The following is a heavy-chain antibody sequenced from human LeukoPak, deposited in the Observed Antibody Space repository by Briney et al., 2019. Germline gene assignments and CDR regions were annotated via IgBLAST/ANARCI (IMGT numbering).Heavy chain of an antibody. Sequence: GGSLRPSCSASGFTFSRSAMTWVRQLPGGGLEWVSSISGNGQQTYYGDSVKGRFSVSRDNSQNTLYLQMDSLKADDSALYYCAKDANYLDSRGYLIPFDYWGQGTLVTVSS. CDR2: ISGNGQQT. V-gene: IGHV3-23*01. J-gene: IGHJ4*02. CDR1: GFTFSRSA. CDR3: AKDANYLDSRGYLIPFDY. D-gene: IGHD3-22*01.